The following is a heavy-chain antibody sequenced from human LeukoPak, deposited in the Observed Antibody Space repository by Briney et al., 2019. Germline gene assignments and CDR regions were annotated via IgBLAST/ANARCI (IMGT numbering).Heavy chain of an antibody. D-gene: IGHD6-19*01. CDR1: GGTFSSYA. J-gene: IGHJ4*02. V-gene: IGHV1-69*13. Sequence: ASVKVSCKASGGTFSSYAISWVRQAPGQGLEWMGGIIPIFGTANYAQKFQGRVTITADESTSTAYMELSSLRSEDTAVYYCAREDIAVAGNDFDYWGQGTLVTVSS. CDR3: AREDIAVAGNDFDY. CDR2: IIPIFGTA.